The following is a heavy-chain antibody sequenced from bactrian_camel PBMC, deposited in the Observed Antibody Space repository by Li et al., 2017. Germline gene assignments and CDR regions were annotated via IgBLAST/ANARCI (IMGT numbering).Heavy chain of an antibody. Sequence: HVQLVESGGGSVQAGGSLRLSCAASGYTYSRYCMGWSRQVPGKEREGVAFIYTLGSTHYADSVKGRFTISQDNAKNTLYLHMNSLTPDDAARYYCAASREFRYGGTWSSPCSVLTVRDYTYWGQGTQVTVS. V-gene: IGHV3S9*01. J-gene: IGHJ4*01. CDR3: AASREFRYGGTWSSPCSVLTVRDYTY. CDR2: IYTLGST. D-gene: IGHD6*01. CDR1: GYTYSRYC.